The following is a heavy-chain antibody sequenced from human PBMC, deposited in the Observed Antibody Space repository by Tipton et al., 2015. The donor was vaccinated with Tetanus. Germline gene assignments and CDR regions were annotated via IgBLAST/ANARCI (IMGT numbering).Heavy chain of an antibody. CDR3: ARGGFATVGYFDL. J-gene: IGHJ2*01. Sequence: VQLVQSGAELKKPGESLKISCEGSGYSFTYYWIGWVRQMPGKGLEWMGIISPGDSETRYSPPFQGQVTISDDKSISPAYLQWSSLKASDTAMYYCARGGFATVGYFDLWGRGTLVTVSS. D-gene: IGHD4-23*01. V-gene: IGHV5-51*01. CDR1: GYSFTYYW. CDR2: ISPGDSET.